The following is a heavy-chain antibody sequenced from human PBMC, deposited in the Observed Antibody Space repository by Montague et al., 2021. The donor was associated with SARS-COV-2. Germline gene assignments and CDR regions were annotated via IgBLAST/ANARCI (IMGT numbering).Heavy chain of an antibody. CDR1: SGSFSGYY. CDR2: INHSGST. D-gene: IGHD1-26*01. Sequence: SETLSLTCTVYSGSFSGYYWSWIRQPPGKGLELIGEINHSGSTNYNPSLNSRVTISVDTSKNHFSLKLSSVTAADTAVYYCARSGGVYNESYYLEDYYYGMDVWGQGTTVTVSS. CDR3: ARSGGVYNESYYLEDYYYGMDV. V-gene: IGHV4-34*01. J-gene: IGHJ6*02.